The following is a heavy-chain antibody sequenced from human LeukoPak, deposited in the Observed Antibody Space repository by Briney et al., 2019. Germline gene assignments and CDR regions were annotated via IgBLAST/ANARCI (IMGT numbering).Heavy chain of an antibody. D-gene: IGHD5-12*01. CDR1: GFTFDDYG. J-gene: IGHJ6*03. V-gene: IGHV3-20*04. CDR3: ARDGDDGSGYDFYYYYMDV. Sequence: RTGGSLRLSCAASGFTFDDYGMSWVRQAPGKGLEWVSGINWNGGSTGYADSVKGRFTISRDNSKNTLYLQMNSLRAEDTAVYYCARDGDDGSGYDFYYYYMDVWGKGTTVTVSS. CDR2: INWNGGST.